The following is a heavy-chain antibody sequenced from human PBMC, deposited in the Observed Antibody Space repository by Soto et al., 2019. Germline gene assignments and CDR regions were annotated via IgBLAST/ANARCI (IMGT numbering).Heavy chain of an antibody. D-gene: IGHD3-10*01. V-gene: IGHV1-69*12. CDR3: GRAMVYFSSLKLDH. J-gene: IGHJ4*02. CDR1: GGTFSSYA. CDR2: IIPIFGTA. Sequence: QVQLVQSGAEVKKPGSSVKVSCKTSGGTFSSYAISWVRQAPGQGLEWMGGIIPIFGTANYAQKFQGRVKITADESTSTANMELSSLRAEDTAVYYCGRAMVYFSSLKLDHWGQGTLVTVSS.